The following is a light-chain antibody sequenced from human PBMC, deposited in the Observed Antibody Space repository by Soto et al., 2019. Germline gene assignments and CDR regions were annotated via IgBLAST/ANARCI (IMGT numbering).Light chain of an antibody. Sequence: QSALTQPPSASGSPGQSVTISCTGTSSDVGGYNYVSWYQQNPGKAPKLMISEVNKRPSGVPDRFSGSKSGNTASLTVSGLQAEDEADYYCSSYAGGPYVFGTGTKLTVL. V-gene: IGLV2-8*01. CDR1: SSDVGGYNY. J-gene: IGLJ1*01. CDR3: SSYAGGPYV. CDR2: EVN.